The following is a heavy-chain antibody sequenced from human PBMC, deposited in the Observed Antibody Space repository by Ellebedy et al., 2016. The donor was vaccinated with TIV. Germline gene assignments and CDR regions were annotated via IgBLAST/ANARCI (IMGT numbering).Heavy chain of an antibody. CDR2: VSSGAGTTK. CDR3: ARDQWDAGNCSSMSCSTLDL. Sequence: PGGSLRLSCAASGFTFSSYGIHWVRKAPGKGLEWVAVVSSGAGTTKYYADSGKGRFTISIDNSTNSMYLEINSLRVEDTAMYYCARDQWDAGNCSSMSCSTLDLWGQGTLVTVSS. V-gene: IGHV3-33*01. D-gene: IGHD2-2*02. J-gene: IGHJ4*02. CDR1: GFTFSSYG.